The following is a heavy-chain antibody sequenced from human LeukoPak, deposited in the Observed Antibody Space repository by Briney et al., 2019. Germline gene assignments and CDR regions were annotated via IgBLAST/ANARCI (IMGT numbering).Heavy chain of an antibody. D-gene: IGHD3-22*01. CDR3: ARVRNYYDSSGYSAPYFDY. J-gene: IGHJ4*02. Sequence: GGSLRLSCAASGFTFSSYAMHWVGQAPGKGLEWVAYISSSSSTIYYADSVKGRFTISRDNAKNSLYLQMNSLRAEDTAVYYCARVRNYYDSSGYSAPYFDYWGQGTLVTVSS. CDR1: GFTFSSYA. V-gene: IGHV3-48*04. CDR2: ISSSSSTI.